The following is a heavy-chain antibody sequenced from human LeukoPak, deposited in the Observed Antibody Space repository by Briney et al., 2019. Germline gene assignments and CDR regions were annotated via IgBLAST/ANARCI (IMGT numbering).Heavy chain of an antibody. CDR2: IYYSGST. Sequence: SETLSLTCTVSGGSISSYYWSWIRQPPGKGLEWIGYIYYSGSTNYNPSLKSRVTISVDTSKNQFSLKLSSVTAADTAVYYCARQLERRRGWFDPWGQGTLVTVSS. J-gene: IGHJ5*02. D-gene: IGHD1-1*01. CDR1: GGSISSYY. CDR3: ARQLERRRGWFDP. V-gene: IGHV4-59*08.